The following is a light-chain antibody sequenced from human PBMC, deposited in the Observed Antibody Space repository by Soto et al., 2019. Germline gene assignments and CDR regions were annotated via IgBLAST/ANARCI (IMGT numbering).Light chain of an antibody. CDR3: QQYGSSSFT. V-gene: IGKV3-20*01. CDR1: QSVSSSY. CDR2: ATS. Sequence: EIVLTQSPGTLSLSSGERATLSCRASQSVSSSYLAWYQQKPGQAPRLLVYATSSRATGIPDRFSGSGSGTDFTLTISILEPEEFAVYYCQQYGSSSFTFGQGTKLEIK. J-gene: IGKJ2*01.